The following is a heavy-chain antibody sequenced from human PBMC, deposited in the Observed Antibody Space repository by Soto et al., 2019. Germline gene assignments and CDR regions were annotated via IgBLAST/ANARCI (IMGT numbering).Heavy chain of an antibody. V-gene: IGHV3-30-3*01. CDR1: GFTFSSYA. D-gene: IGHD6-19*01. CDR3: ARAPPPRGWSFYYFDY. J-gene: IGHJ4*02. Sequence: GGSLRLSCAASGFTFSSYAMHWVRQAPGKGLEWVAVISYDGSNKYYADSVKGRFTISRDNSKNTLYLQMNSLRAEDTAVYYSARAPPPRGWSFYYFDYWGQGTLVTVSS. CDR2: ISYDGSNK.